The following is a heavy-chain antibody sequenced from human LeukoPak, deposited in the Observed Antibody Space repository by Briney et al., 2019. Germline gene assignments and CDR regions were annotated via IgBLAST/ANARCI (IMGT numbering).Heavy chain of an antibody. CDR3: ARGVRGYSQGSRFDY. CDR1: GFTFNDHY. Sequence: PRGSLRLSCAASGFTFNDHYMSWIRQAPGKGLEWLSYISRSDNTIYYAGSVRGRFTISRDNAKSSLYLQMNSLRDEDTAVYYCARGVRGYSQGSRFDYWGQGTLVTVSS. D-gene: IGHD5-18*01. V-gene: IGHV3-11*04. J-gene: IGHJ4*02. CDR2: ISRSDNTI.